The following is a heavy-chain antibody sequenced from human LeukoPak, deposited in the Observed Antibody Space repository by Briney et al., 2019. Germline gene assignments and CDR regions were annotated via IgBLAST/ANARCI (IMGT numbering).Heavy chain of an antibody. CDR1: GFTFSSYS. CDR2: ISSSSSYI. V-gene: IGHV3-21*01. J-gene: IGHJ3*02. CDR3: ARDPGDAFDI. Sequence: GGSLRLSCAASGFTFSSYSTNWVRQAPGKGLEWVSSISSSSSYIYYADSVKGRFTISRDNAKNSLYLQMNSLRAEDTAVYYCARDPGDAFDIWGQGTMVTVSS.